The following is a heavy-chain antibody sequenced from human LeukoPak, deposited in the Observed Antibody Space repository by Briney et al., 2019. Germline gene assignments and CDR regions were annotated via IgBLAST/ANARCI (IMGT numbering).Heavy chain of an antibody. V-gene: IGHV4-39*01. D-gene: IGHD6-19*01. CDR2: IYYSGST. Sequence: PSETLSLTCTVSGGSISSSSYYWGWIRQPPGKGLEWIGSIYYSGSTYYNPSLKSRFTISVDTSKNQFSLKLSFGTAADTAVYYCASRIAVAGTDYFDYWGQGTLVTVSS. J-gene: IGHJ4*02. CDR1: GGSISSSSYY. CDR3: ASRIAVAGTDYFDY.